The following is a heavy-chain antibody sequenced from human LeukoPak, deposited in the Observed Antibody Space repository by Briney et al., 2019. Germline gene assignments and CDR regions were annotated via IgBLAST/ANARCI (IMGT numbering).Heavy chain of an antibody. D-gene: IGHD3-22*01. J-gene: IGHJ4*02. V-gene: IGHV3-48*03. CDR1: GFAFSNYE. Sequence: PGGSLRLSCAASGFAFSNYEMHWVRQAPGKGLEWVSCIRGFGSTVYHADSVKGRFTISRDDATASLYLQMNSLRAEDTAVYYCAKQSANYYDSSLLADYWGQGTLVTVSS. CDR3: AKQSANYYDSSLLADY. CDR2: IRGFGSTV.